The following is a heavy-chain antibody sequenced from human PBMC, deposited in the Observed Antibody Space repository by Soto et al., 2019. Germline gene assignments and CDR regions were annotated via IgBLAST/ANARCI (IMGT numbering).Heavy chain of an antibody. CDR3: ARGDRGAFDL. D-gene: IGHD1-26*01. J-gene: IGHJ3*01. Sequence: EVQLVESGGGLVRPGGSLRLSCAASGFTFSYYWMNWVRQAPGKGLVWVSRIHSDGSSTTYADFVKGRFIISRDNARNTVDLQMNSVRVEDTAVYYCARGDRGAFDLWGQGTVVTVSS. V-gene: IGHV3-74*01. CDR2: IHSDGSST. CDR1: GFTFSYYW.